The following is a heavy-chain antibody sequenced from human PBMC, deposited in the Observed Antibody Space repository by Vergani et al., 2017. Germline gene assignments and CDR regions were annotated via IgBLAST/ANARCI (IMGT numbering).Heavy chain of an antibody. D-gene: IGHD3-16*02. CDR1: GFTFSSYE. Sequence: EVQLVESGGGLVQPGGSLRLSCAASGFTFSSYEMNWVRQAPGKGLEWVSYISSSGSTIYYADSVKGRFTISRDNAKNSLYLQMNSLRAEDTAVYYCARDRGVITFGGVIVAGWDYFDYWGQGTLVTVS. V-gene: IGHV3-48*03. J-gene: IGHJ4*02. CDR2: ISSSGSTI. CDR3: ARDRGVITFGGVIVAGWDYFDY.